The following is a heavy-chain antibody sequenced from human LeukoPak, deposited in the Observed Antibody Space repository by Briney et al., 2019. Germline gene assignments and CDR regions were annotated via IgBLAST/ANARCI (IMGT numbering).Heavy chain of an antibody. J-gene: IGHJ4*02. V-gene: IGHV4-30-4*08. CDR2: IYYSGST. D-gene: IGHD3-22*01. CDR3: ARGAYYYDSSGYYYDY. Sequence: PSETLSLTCTVSGGSISSSSYYWGWIRQPPGKGLEWIGYIYYSGSTYYNPSLKSRVTISVDTSKNQFSLKLSSVTAADTAVYYCARGAYYYDSSGYYYDYWGQGTLVTVSS. CDR1: GGSISSSSYY.